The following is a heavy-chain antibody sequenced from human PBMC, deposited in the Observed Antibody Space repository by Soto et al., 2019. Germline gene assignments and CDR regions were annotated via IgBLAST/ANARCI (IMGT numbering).Heavy chain of an antibody. J-gene: IGHJ6*02. CDR2: ISAYNGNT. Sequence: ASVKVSCKASGYTFTSYGISWVRQAPGQGLEWMGWISAYNGNTNYAQKLQGRVTMTTDTSTSTAYMELRSLRSDDTAVYYCARDDYGDYAENYYYYGMDVCGQGTTVTVSS. CDR1: GYTFTSYG. V-gene: IGHV1-18*04. D-gene: IGHD4-17*01. CDR3: ARDDYGDYAENYYYYGMDV.